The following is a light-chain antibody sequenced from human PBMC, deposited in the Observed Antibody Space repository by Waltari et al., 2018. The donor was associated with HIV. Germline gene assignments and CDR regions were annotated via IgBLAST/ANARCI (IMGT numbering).Light chain of an antibody. CDR3: QVWDSGSEPPVV. CDR1: NIRTKS. Sequence: YVLTQLPSVSVAPGQTARITCGGNNIRTKSVHWYQQKPGQAPVLVVYDDVDRPSGIPERFSGSNSGNTATLTISRVDAGDEADYYCQVWDSGSEPPVVFGGGTKLTVL. CDR2: DDV. V-gene: IGLV3-21*02. J-gene: IGLJ2*01.